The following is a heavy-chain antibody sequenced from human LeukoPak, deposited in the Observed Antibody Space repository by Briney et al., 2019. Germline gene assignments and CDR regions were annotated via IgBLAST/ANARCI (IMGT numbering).Heavy chain of an antibody. CDR3: AIVHCRRTTCPRTLGS. CDR2: ISASGNGT. V-gene: IGHV3-23*01. CDR1: GFTFRSHA. D-gene: IGHD2-2*01. Sequence: GGSLRLSCAASGFTFRSHAMSWVRQAPGKGLEWVSAISASGNGTYYADSVKGRFTISRDNSENTLFLQMDNLRVEDTAVYYCAIVHCRRTTCPRTLGSWGQGTLVTVSS. J-gene: IGHJ4*02.